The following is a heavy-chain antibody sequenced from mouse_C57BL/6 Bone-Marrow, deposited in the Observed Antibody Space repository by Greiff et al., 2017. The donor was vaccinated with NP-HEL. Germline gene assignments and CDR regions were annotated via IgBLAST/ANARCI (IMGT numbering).Heavy chain of an antibody. V-gene: IGHV1-15*01. CDR1: GYTFTDYE. D-gene: IGHD2-10*02. CDR3: TRGGPYGYWYCEV. Sequence: VQLQESGAELVRPGASVTLSCKASGYTFTDYEMHWVKQTPVHGLEWIGAIDPETGGTAYNQKFKGKAILTADKSSSTAYMELRSLTSEDSAVYYCTRGGPYGYWYCEVWGTGTTGTVSS. J-gene: IGHJ1*03. CDR2: IDPETGGT.